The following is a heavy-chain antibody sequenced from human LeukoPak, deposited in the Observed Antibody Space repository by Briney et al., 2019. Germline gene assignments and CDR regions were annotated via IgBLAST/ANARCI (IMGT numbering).Heavy chain of an antibody. J-gene: IGHJ3*02. CDR3: ASGAIPYDFPHAFDI. CDR1: GFTFSSYG. CDR2: IWYDGSNK. Sequence: GGSLRLSCAAPGFTFSSYGMHWVRQAPGKGLEWVAVIWYDGSNKYYADSVKGRFTISRDNSKNTLYLQMYSLRAEDTAVYYCASGAIPYDFPHAFDIWGQGTMVTVSS. D-gene: IGHD3-3*01. V-gene: IGHV3-33*01.